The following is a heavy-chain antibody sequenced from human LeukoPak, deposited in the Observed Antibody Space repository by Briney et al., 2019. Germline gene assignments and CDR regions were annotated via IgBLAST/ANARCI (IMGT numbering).Heavy chain of an antibody. D-gene: IGHD2-15*01. Sequence: ASVKVSCKVSGYTLTELSIHWVRQAPGKGLEWMGGLDPEDGETLYAQKFQGRLTMTEDTSTDTAYMELSSLKSEDTAVYYCATDSNCGGGSCDAFDIWGQGTMVTVSS. J-gene: IGHJ3*02. CDR3: ATDSNCGGGSCDAFDI. CDR2: LDPEDGET. CDR1: GYTLTELS. V-gene: IGHV1-24*01.